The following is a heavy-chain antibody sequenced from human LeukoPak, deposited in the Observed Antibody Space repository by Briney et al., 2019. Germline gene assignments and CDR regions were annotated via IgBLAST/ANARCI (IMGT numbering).Heavy chain of an antibody. J-gene: IGHJ6*03. CDR2: IIPIFGTA. Sequence: SVKVSCKASGGTFSSYAISWVRQAPGQGIEWMGGIIPIFGTANYAQKFQGRVTITADESTSTAYMELSSLRSEDTAVYYCARERQQLASPLYCYYYYMDVWGKGTTVTVSS. V-gene: IGHV1-69*13. CDR1: GGTFSSYA. D-gene: IGHD6-13*01. CDR3: ARERQQLASPLYCYYYYMDV.